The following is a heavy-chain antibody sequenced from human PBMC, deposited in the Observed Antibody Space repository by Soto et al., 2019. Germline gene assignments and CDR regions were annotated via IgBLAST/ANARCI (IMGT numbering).Heavy chain of an antibody. J-gene: IGHJ6*02. CDR2: LYDSGST. D-gene: IGHD3-10*01. Sequence: QVQLQESGPGLVKPSETLSLTCTVSGDSISTYYWSWIRQPPGKGLEWIGYLYDSGSTDYNPSLKSRVTISVATSKTHFSLTATPVTAADTAVDYCARENYYGSGTYFRMHVWGEGPRVTVSS. CDR3: ARENYYGSGTYFRMHV. V-gene: IGHV4-59*01. CDR1: GDSISTYY.